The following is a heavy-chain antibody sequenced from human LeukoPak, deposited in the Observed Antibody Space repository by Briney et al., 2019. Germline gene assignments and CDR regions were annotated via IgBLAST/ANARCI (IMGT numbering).Heavy chain of an antibody. V-gene: IGHV4-34*01. CDR2: INHSGST. CDR3: ARGRSKWLVREARPFDY. J-gene: IGHJ4*02. D-gene: IGHD6-19*01. CDR1: GGSFSGYY. Sequence: SETLSLTCAVYGGSFSGYYWSWICQPPGKGLEWIGEINHSGSTNYNPSLKSRVTISVDTSKNQFSLKLSSVTAADTAVYYCARGRSKWLVREARPFDYWGQGTLVTVSS.